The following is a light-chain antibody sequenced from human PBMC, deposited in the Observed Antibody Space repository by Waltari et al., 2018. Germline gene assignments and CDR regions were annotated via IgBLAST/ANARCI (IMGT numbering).Light chain of an antibody. J-gene: IGLJ3*02. CDR1: NSNIGGNS. Sequence: QSVLTQPPSVSGTPGQRVTISCSGSNSNIGGNSVKWYPPLPGTAPKLRIYNDNQGPSGVPDRFSASKSGTSASLAITGLQSEDDAYYYCAVWDDSLGGVFGGGTKLTVL. V-gene: IGLV1-44*01. CDR3: AVWDDSLGGV. CDR2: NDN.